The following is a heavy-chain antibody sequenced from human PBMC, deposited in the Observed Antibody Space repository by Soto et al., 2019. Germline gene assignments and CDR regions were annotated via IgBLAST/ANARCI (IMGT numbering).Heavy chain of an antibody. J-gene: IGHJ4*02. CDR3: ARGPTSGTYVY. V-gene: IGHV3-21*02. D-gene: IGHD1-26*01. Sequence: EVQLVESGGGLVKPGGSLRLSCAASGFTFSSYTMNWVRQAPGKGLEWGSSISSSSSYIHYADSVKGRFTISRDNAKNSLYLHMNSLRVEDTAVYYCARGPTSGTYVYWGQGTLVTVSS. CDR2: ISSSSSYI. CDR1: GFTFSSYT.